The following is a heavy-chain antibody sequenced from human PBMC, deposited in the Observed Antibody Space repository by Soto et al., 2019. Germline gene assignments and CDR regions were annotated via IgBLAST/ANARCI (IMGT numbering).Heavy chain of an antibody. D-gene: IGHD2-15*01. CDR1: GFTLNNYA. CDR2: ISYNGKNK. J-gene: IGHJ4*02. V-gene: IGHV3-30*04. CDR3: ATDGVQYVVSGLYFFDY. Sequence: GGSLRLSCAASGFTLNNYAMHWVRQVPGKGLEWVAVISYNGKNKYYGDSVKGRFTISRDDSKNTLFLQMNSLRSEDTAVYYCATDGVQYVVSGLYFFDYWGQGALVTVSS.